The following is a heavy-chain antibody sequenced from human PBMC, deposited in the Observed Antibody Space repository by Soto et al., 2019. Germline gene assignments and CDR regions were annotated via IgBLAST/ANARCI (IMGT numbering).Heavy chain of an antibody. D-gene: IGHD3-22*01. V-gene: IGHV3-30-3*01. CDR3: AKDTFYHDSSGYYVFDY. J-gene: IGHJ4*02. CDR2: VLHDGNDK. CDR1: GFTFSDYI. Sequence: GGSLRLSCAASGFTFSDYIMHWIRQAPGEGLEWVAMVLHDGNDKYYADSVKGRFTISRDNSKNTMYLEMNSLRAEDTAVYYCAKDTFYHDSSGYYVFDYWGQGTLVTVSS.